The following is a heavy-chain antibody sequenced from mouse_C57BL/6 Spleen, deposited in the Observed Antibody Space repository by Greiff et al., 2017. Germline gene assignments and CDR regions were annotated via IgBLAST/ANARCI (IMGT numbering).Heavy chain of an antibody. D-gene: IGHD1-1*01. V-gene: IGHV1-39*01. CDR3: ARAPVVATWDFDV. Sequence: VQLQQSGPELVKPGASVKISCKASGYSFTDYYMNWVKQSNGQSLEWIGVINPNYGTASYNQKFKGKATLTVYKSSSPAYMQLSSLTSEDSAVYDCARAPVVATWDFDVWGTGTTVTVSS. J-gene: IGHJ1*03. CDR2: INPNYGTA. CDR1: GYSFTDYY.